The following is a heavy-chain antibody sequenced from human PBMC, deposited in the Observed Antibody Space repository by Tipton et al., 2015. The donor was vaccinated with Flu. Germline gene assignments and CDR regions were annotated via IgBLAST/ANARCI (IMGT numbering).Heavy chain of an antibody. CDR1: GGSISNYH. V-gene: IGHV4-39*01. J-gene: IGHJ4*02. D-gene: IGHD3-10*02. CDR3: ARLSYYDVDLKNFYFED. CDR2: IHYSGTT. Sequence: TLSLTCTVSGGSISNYHWGWIRQPPGKGLEWIGGIHYSGTTYYNPSLKSRVTISVDTSKNQFSLKLRSVTAADTAVYYCARLSYYDVDLKNFYFEDWGQGTLVTVS.